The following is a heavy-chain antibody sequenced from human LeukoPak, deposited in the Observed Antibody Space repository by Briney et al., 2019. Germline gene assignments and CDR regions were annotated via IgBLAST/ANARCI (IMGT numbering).Heavy chain of an antibody. CDR1: GYTFTSHY. D-gene: IGHD3-3*01. CDR3: ARGVGTIFGVVTGGVGMDV. V-gene: IGHV1-46*01. CDR2: INPSGGST. Sequence: ASVKVSCKASGYTFTSHYMHWVRQAPGQGLEWMGIINPSGGSTSYAQKFQGRVTMTRDTSTSTVYMELSSLRSEDTAVYYCARGVGTIFGVVTGGVGMDVWGQGTTVTVSS. J-gene: IGHJ6*02.